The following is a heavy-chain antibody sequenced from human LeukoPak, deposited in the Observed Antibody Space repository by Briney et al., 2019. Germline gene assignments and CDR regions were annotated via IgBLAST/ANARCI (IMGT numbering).Heavy chain of an antibody. CDR3: ARVGTAMDPARYYYYYMDV. CDR1: GGSISSSSYY. D-gene: IGHD5-18*01. V-gene: IGHV4-39*07. Sequence: PSETLSLTCTVSGGSISSSSYYWGWIRQPPGKGLEWIGSIYYSGSTYYNPSLKSRVTISVDTSKNQFSLKLSSVTAADTAVYYCARVGTAMDPARYYYYYMDVWGKGTTVTVSS. J-gene: IGHJ6*03. CDR2: IYYSGST.